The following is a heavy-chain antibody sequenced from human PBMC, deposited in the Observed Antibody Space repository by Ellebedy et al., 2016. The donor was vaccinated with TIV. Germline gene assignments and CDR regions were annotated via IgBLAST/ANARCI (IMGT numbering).Heavy chain of an antibody. J-gene: IGHJ6*02. V-gene: IGHV1-69*06. Sequence: AASVKVSCKASGGTFNSHTICWVRQAPGEGLEWMGGIITIFDTANYAQKFRGRVTFTADKSTSTAYMDLSSLTSEDTAVYYCSTCPLTKTYFYYGMDVWGQGTTVTVSS. CDR1: GGTFNSHT. CDR2: IITIFDTA. D-gene: IGHD1-14*01. CDR3: STCPLTKTYFYYGMDV.